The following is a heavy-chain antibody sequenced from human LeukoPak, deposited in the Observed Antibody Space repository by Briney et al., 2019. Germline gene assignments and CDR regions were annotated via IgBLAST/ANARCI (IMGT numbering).Heavy chain of an antibody. CDR3: ARGGAPKYYYDSSGHYDY. D-gene: IGHD3-22*01. Sequence: NPSETLSLTCTVSGGSISSYYWSWIRQPPGKGLEWIGYIYYSGSTNYNPSLKSRVTISVDTSKNQFSLKLSSVTAADTAVYYCARGGAPKYYYDSSGHYDYWGRGTLVTVSS. CDR2: IYYSGST. CDR1: GGSISSYY. J-gene: IGHJ4*02. V-gene: IGHV4-59*08.